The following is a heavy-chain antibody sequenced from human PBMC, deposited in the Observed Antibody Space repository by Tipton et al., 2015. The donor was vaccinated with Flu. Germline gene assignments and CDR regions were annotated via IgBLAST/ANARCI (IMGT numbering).Heavy chain of an antibody. V-gene: IGHV4-4*07. CDR3: AKEPPGY. CDR2: IYTNGVT. J-gene: IGHJ4*02. Sequence: TLSLTCTVSGGSLSSFYWTWIRQPAGKGLEWIGRIYTNGVTGYNPSLKSRVTISLDTSKNQFSLELSSVTATDTAVYYCAKEPPGYWGQGTLVTVSS. CDR1: GGSLSSFY.